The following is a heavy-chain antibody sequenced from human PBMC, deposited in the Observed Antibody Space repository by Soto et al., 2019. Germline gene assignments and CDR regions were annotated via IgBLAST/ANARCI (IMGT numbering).Heavy chain of an antibody. CDR3: VKSIRYCSSSICYAPGYSYYYGMDV. J-gene: IGHJ6*02. D-gene: IGHD2-2*01. CDR1: GFTFGSYG. CDR2: ISYDGSNK. Sequence: GGSLRLSCAASGFTFGSYGMHWVRQAPGKGLEWVAVISYDGSNKYYANSVKGRFTISRDNSKNTLNLQLNSLRAEDTAVYYCVKSIRYCSSSICYAPGYSYYYGMDVWSQGTTVTVSS. V-gene: IGHV3-30*18.